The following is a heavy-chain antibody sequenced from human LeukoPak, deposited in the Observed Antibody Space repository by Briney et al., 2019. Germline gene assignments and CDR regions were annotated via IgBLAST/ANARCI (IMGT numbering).Heavy chain of an antibody. J-gene: IGHJ4*02. Sequence: GGSLRLSCAASGFTFSSYGMSWVRQAPGKGLEWVSAISGSGGSTYYADSVKGRFTISRDNSKDTLYLQMNSLRAEDTAVYYCAREGYYGSGFDYWGQGTLVTVSS. V-gene: IGHV3-23*01. D-gene: IGHD3-10*01. CDR2: ISGSGGST. CDR1: GFTFSSYG. CDR3: AREGYYGSGFDY.